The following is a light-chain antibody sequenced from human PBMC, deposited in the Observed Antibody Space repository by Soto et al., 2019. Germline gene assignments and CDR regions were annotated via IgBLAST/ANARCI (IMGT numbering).Light chain of an antibody. J-gene: IGKJ2*01. CDR2: GAS. V-gene: IGKV3-20*01. CDR1: QSVSSSY. Sequence: EIVLTQSPGTLSLSPGERATLSCRASQSVSSSYLGWYQQKPGQAPRLLIYGASSRATGIPDRFSGSGSGTDFTLTISRLEPNDFAVYYCQRYGGSPLYTFGQGTKVEIK. CDR3: QRYGGSPLYT.